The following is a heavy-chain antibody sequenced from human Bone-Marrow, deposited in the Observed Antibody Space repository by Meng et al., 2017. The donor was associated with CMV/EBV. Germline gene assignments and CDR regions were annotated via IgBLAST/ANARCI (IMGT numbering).Heavy chain of an antibody. CDR2: IYHSGNA. J-gene: IGHJ4*02. V-gene: IGHV4-38-2*02. D-gene: IGHD2-21*02. CDR1: AYSISSGYY. Sequence: SETLSLTCTVSAYSISSGYYWGWIRQPPGKGLEWIGSIYHSGNAYYNPSLKSRVTISVDTSRNHFSLKVTSVTAADTAVYYCARDTGPLPGACWGPGKLVNVSS. CDR3: ARDTGPLPGAC.